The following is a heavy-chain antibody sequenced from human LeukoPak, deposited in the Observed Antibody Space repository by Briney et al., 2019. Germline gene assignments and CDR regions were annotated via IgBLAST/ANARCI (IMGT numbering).Heavy chain of an antibody. J-gene: IGHJ3*02. Sequence: GGSLRLSCAASGFTFSSYGMSWVRQAPGKGLEWVSAISGSGGSTYYADSVKGRFTISRDNSKNTLYLQMNSLRAEDTAVYYCAKGRGWLQFAWDAFDIWGQGTMVTVSS. V-gene: IGHV3-23*01. CDR1: GFTFSSYG. CDR3: AKGRGWLQFAWDAFDI. CDR2: ISGSGGST. D-gene: IGHD5-24*01.